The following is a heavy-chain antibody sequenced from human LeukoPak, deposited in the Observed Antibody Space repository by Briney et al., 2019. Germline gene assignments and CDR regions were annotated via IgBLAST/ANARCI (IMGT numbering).Heavy chain of an antibody. CDR2: VSASGDST. CDR3: ARGVEPLAANTLAY. J-gene: IGHJ4*02. V-gene: IGHV3-23*01. Sequence: GGSLRLSRAASKFTFRTYGMSWVRQAPGKGLQWVSTVSASGDSTYVADSVKGRFTISRDNSKNTLYLEMNSLSPDDTAVYYCARGVEPLAANTLAYWGQGTLVTVSS. CDR1: KFTFRTYG. D-gene: IGHD1-14*01.